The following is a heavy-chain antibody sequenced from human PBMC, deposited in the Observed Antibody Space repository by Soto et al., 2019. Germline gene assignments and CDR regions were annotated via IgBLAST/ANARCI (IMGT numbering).Heavy chain of an antibody. V-gene: IGHV1-46*03. D-gene: IGHD3-9*01. Sequence: AASVKVSCKASGYTFTSYYMHWVRQAPGQGLEWMGIINPSGGSTSYAQKFQGRVTMTRDTSTSTVYMELSSLRSEDTAVYYCARDYDILPGPSGAFDIWGQGTMVTVSS. J-gene: IGHJ3*02. CDR2: INPSGGST. CDR3: ARDYDILPGPSGAFDI. CDR1: GYTFTSYY.